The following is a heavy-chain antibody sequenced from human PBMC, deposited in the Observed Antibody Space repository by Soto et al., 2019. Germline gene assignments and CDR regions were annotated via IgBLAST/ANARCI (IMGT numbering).Heavy chain of an antibody. CDR1: GFTFGTYA. CDR3: AKDRSVDTRDWFDP. V-gene: IGHV3-23*01. D-gene: IGHD5-18*01. Sequence: GGSLRLSCAASGFTFGTYAMNWVRQAPGKGLEWVSGISGSGGSTYYTDSVKGRFTISRDNSKNTLYLQMNSLRADDTAVYYCAKDRSVDTRDWFDPWGQGTLVTVSS. CDR2: ISGSGGST. J-gene: IGHJ5*02.